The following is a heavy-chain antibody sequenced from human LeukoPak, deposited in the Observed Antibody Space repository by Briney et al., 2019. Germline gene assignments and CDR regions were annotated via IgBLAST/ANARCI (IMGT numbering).Heavy chain of an antibody. CDR3: AKETASDFGGAVDY. CDR2: ISGSGGRT. J-gene: IGHJ4*02. Sequence: GGSLRLSCTVSGFTFTHYSMNWVRQAPGKGLEWVSVISGSGGRTFYADSVKGRFTISRDNSKNTLYLQMNSLRAEDTAVYYCAKETASDFGGAVDYWGQGTLVTVSS. V-gene: IGHV3-23*01. D-gene: IGHD3-10*01. CDR1: GFTFTHYS.